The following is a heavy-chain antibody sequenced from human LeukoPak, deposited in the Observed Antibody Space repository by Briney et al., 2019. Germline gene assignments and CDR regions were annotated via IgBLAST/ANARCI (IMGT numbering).Heavy chain of an antibody. Sequence: PGGSLRLSCAASGFTFSNYWMSWVRQAPGKGLEWVAHINKDGSEKYYVDSVKGRFTISRDNAKNSLYLQMNSLRAEDTAVYYCAKERPVYCSGGSCYLDYWGQGTLVTVSS. V-gene: IGHV3-7*03. CDR1: GFTFSNYW. D-gene: IGHD2-15*01. CDR3: AKERPVYCSGGSCYLDY. J-gene: IGHJ4*02. CDR2: INKDGSEK.